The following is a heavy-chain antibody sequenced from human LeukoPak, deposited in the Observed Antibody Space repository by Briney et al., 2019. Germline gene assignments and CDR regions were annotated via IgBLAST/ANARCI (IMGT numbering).Heavy chain of an antibody. Sequence: GGSLRLSCAASGFTFSDYYMSWIRQAPGKGLEWVSYISSSGSTIYYADSVKGRFTISRDNAKNSLYLQMNSLRAEDTAVYYCAKDSVVVAAAHYFDYWGQGTLVTVSS. CDR3: AKDSVVVAAAHYFDY. J-gene: IGHJ4*02. V-gene: IGHV3-11*01. CDR1: GFTFSDYY. CDR2: ISSSGSTI. D-gene: IGHD2-15*01.